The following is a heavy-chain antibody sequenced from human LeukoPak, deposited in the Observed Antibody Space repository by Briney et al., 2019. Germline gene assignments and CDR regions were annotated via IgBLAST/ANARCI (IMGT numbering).Heavy chain of an antibody. Sequence: GGSLRLSCAASGFTFSSYWMSWVRQAPGKGLEWVAFIRYDGSNKYYADSVKGRFTISRDNSKNTLYLQMNSLRAEDTAVYYCAKDRGITMIVVVAAADYWGQGTLVTVSS. CDR3: AKDRGITMIVVVAAADY. V-gene: IGHV3-30*02. CDR2: IRYDGSNK. CDR1: GFTFSSYW. J-gene: IGHJ4*02. D-gene: IGHD3-22*01.